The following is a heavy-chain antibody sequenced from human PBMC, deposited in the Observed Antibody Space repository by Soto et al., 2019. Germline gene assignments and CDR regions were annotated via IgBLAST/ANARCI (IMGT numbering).Heavy chain of an antibody. CDR1: GGSISSGDYY. CDR2: IYYSGNT. J-gene: IGHJ4*02. Sequence: QLQLQESGSRLVKPSQTLSLTCAVSGGSISSGDYYWSWIRQHPGQGLEWIGNIYYSGNTYYNPYLKSRVTISVDRSKNQFSLKLSSVTAADTAVYFCARAVRFLEWSNYYFEYWGQGTLVTVSS. D-gene: IGHD3-3*01. CDR3: ARAVRFLEWSNYYFEY. V-gene: IGHV4-30-2*01.